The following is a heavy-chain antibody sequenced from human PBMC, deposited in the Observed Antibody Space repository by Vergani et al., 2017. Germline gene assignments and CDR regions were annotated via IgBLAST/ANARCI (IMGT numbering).Heavy chain of an antibody. V-gene: IGHV3-21*01. D-gene: IGHD3-9*01. CDR3: ATAGGDIVTGYYGNFDY. CDR1: GFTFSSYI. Sequence: EVQLVESGGGLVKPGGSLRLSCAASGFTFSSYIMNWVRQAPGKGLEWVSSISSSSSYIYYPDSVKGRFTISRYNAKNSLYLQMNSLRAEDTAVYYCATAGGDIVTGYYGNFDYWIHATLVTVSS. CDR2: ISSSSSYI. J-gene: IGHJ4*01.